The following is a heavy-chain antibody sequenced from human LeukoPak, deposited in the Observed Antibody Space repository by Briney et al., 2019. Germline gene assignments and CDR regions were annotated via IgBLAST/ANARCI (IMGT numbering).Heavy chain of an antibody. J-gene: IGHJ4*02. CDR2: VHYSGST. D-gene: IGHD3-10*01. V-gene: IGHV4-59*11. Sequence: KASETLSLTCTVSGGSIGSHYYNWMRQPPGKGLEWIGLVHYSGSTNYNPSLKSRVSISADTSKNQFSLNLTSVTAADTAVYYCVIGRGCQPDYWGQGILVTVSS. CDR3: VIGRGCQPDY. CDR1: GGSIGSHY.